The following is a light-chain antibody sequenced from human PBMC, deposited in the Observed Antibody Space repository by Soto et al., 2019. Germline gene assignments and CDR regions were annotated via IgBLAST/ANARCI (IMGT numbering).Light chain of an antibody. V-gene: IGKV3-15*01. CDR3: QQYNNGPWT. J-gene: IGKJ1*01. Sequence: EIVMTQSPATLSVSPGERATLSCRASQSVSSNLAWYQQKPGQAPRLLIYGASTRATGIPARFGGSRSGTEFTLPISSLQSEDLAVYYCQQYNNGPWTFGQGTKVEIK. CDR1: QSVSSN. CDR2: GAS.